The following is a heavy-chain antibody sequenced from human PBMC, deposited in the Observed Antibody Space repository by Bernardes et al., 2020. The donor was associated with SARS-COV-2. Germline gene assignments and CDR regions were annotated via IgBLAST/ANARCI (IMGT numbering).Heavy chain of an antibody. V-gene: IGHV3-21*01. CDR2: ISTGSTYM. D-gene: IGHD4-4*01. J-gene: IGHJ4*02. CDR3: ARVDHSNLYYFDF. Sequence: GGSLRLSCEAFGFTFSSYSMNWVRQAPGKGLEWVSSISTGSTYMSYADSVRGRFTISRDNARNLLYLQMNSLRAEDTAVYYCARVDHSNLYYFDFWGQGTLVTVSS. CDR1: GFTFSSYS.